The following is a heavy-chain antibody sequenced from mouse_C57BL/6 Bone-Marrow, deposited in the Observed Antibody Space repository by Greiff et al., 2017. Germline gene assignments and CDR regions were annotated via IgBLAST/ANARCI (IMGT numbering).Heavy chain of an antibody. V-gene: IGHV1-50*01. CDR1: GFTFTSYW. CDR3: ARECYNYDYFDF. D-gene: IGHD2-12*01. CDR2: IDPSDSYT. Sequence: VQLQQPGAELVKPGASVKLSCKASGFTFTSYWMQWVKQRPGQGLEWIGEIDPSDSYTNYNQKFKGKATLTVDTSSSTAYMQLSSLTSEDSAVYSCARECYNYDYFDFWGGGTTLTVSA. J-gene: IGHJ2*01.